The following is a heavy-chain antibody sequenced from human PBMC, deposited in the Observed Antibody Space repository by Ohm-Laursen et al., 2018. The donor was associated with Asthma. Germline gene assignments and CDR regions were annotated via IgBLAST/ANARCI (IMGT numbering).Heavy chain of an antibody. J-gene: IGHJ4*02. CDR3: AVSIYAYGEGAY. Sequence: GSLRLSCSASGFTLSSYWMSWVRQAPGKGLEWVANIKQDGSEKYYVDSVKGRFTISRDNAKNSLYLQMNSLRAEDTAFYYCAVSIYAYGEGAYWGQGTLVTVSS. V-gene: IGHV3-7*05. D-gene: IGHD3-10*01. CDR2: IKQDGSEK. CDR1: GFTLSSYW.